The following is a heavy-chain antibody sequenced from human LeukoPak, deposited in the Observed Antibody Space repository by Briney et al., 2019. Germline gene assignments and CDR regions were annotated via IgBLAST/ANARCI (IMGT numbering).Heavy chain of an antibody. CDR1: GGSISSGGYS. J-gene: IGHJ3*02. CDR3: AGVDMIVVVGDAFDI. Sequence: PSETLSLTCAVSGGSISSGGYSWSWIRQPPGKGLEWIGYIYYSGSTYYNPSLKSRVTISVDTSKNQFSLKLSSVTAADTAVYYCAGVDMIVVVGDAFDIWGQGTMVTVSS. CDR2: IYYSGST. D-gene: IGHD3-22*01. V-gene: IGHV4-30-4*07.